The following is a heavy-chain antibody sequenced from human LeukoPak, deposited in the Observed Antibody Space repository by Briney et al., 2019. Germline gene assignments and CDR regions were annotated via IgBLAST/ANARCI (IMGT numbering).Heavy chain of an antibody. D-gene: IGHD7-27*01. CDR2: ISWDGGST. V-gene: IGHV3-43*01. CDR1: GFTFDDYT. Sequence: GGSLRLSCAASGFTFDDYTKHWVRQAPGKGLEWVSLISWDGGSTYYADSVKGRFTISRDNSKNSLYLQMNSLRTEDTALYYCAKGLTGVAHLDYWGQGTLVTVSS. CDR3: AKGLTGVAHLDY. J-gene: IGHJ4*02.